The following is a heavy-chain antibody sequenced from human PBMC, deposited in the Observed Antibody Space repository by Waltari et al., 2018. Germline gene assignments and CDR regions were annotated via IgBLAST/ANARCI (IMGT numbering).Heavy chain of an antibody. J-gene: IGHJ3*02. V-gene: IGHV4-39*01. Sequence: QLQLQQSGPGLVKPSETLSLTYNVAGASLSGNSYSWGWIRQPPDKGLEWIGSIYYSGSTYYKPSLKSRVTISVDTSKNQFSLNLSSVTAADTAVYYCARHPPSFSTGWPDAFDIWGQGTMVIVSS. D-gene: IGHD6-19*01. CDR1: GASLSGNSYS. CDR2: IYYSGST. CDR3: ARHPPSFSTGWPDAFDI.